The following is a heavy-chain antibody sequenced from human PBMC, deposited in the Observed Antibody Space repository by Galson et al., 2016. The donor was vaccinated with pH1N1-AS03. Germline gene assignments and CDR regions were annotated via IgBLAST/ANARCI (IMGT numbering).Heavy chain of an antibody. Sequence: LSLTCTVSGGSISSGGYYWNWIRQHPGKGLEWIGYIFHSGSTYYNPSLESLVSISVDPSKNPFSLKLKSVTAADTAVFYCARQDSGAYYLDSWGPGTLVTVSS. J-gene: IGHJ4*02. V-gene: IGHV4-31*01. CDR3: ARQDSGAYYLDS. D-gene: IGHD1-26*01. CDR1: GGSISSGGYY. CDR2: IFHSGST.